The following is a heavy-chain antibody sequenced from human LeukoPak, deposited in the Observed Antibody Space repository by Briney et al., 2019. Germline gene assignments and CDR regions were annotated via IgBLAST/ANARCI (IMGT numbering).Heavy chain of an antibody. CDR3: ARNYASGSYYRY. V-gene: IGHV4-59*01. CDR1: GGSISSYY. CDR2: IYYSGST. J-gene: IGHJ4*02. Sequence: SETLSLTCTVSGGSISSYYWSWIRQPPGKGLEWIGYIYYSGSTNYNPSLKSRVTISVDTSKNQFSLKLSSVTAADTAVYYCARNYASGSYYRYWGQGTLVTVSS. D-gene: IGHD3-10*01.